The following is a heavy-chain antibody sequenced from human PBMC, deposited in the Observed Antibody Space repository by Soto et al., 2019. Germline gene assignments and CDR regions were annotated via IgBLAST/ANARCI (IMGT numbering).Heavy chain of an antibody. CDR1: GVTFSSYT. D-gene: IGHD6-13*01. Sequence: QVQLVQSGAEVKKSGSSVKVSCKASGVTFSSYTISWVRQAPGQGLEWMGGIIPIFAPANYAQKFQGRVTITADESTSTAYMELSRLRFEDTAVYYCAGTSWNYYYGMDFWGHGTTVTVSS. J-gene: IGHJ6*02. V-gene: IGHV1-69*01. CDR3: AGTSWNYYYGMDF. CDR2: IIPIFAPA.